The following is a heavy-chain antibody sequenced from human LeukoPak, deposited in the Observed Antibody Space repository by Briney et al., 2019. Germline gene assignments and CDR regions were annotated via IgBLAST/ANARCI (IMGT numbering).Heavy chain of an antibody. Sequence: SETLSLTCAVYGGSFSGYYWSWIRQPPGKGLEWIGEINHSGSTNYNPPLKSRVTISVDTSKNQFSLKLSSVTAADTAVYYCARVDYDFWSGNWFDPWGQGTLVTVSS. CDR2: INHSGST. J-gene: IGHJ5*02. D-gene: IGHD3-3*01. CDR3: ARVDYDFWSGNWFDP. CDR1: GGSFSGYY. V-gene: IGHV4-34*01.